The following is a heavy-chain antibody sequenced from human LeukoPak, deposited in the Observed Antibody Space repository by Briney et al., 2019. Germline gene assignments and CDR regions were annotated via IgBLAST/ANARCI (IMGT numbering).Heavy chain of an antibody. CDR2: VYTGGTT. V-gene: IGHV3-53*01. CDR3: AQDEATSGGALAS. D-gene: IGHD3-16*01. CDR1: GFTVSGTH. Sequence: GGSLRLSCAASGFTVSGTHMSWVRQAPGKGLEWVSAVYTGGTTYYADSVKGRFTISRDNSRNTLFLHMISLRADDTTVYSCAQDEATSGGALASWAQGPLVRVSS. J-gene: IGHJ1*01.